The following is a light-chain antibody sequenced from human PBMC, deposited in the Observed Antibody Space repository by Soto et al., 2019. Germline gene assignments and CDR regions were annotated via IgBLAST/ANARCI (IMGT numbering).Light chain of an antibody. CDR1: SSDVGGYNY. CDR2: EVS. V-gene: IGLV2-14*01. CDR3: SSYRSSSTLYV. Sequence: QAVVTQPASVSGSPGQSITISCTGTSSDVGGYNYVSWYQQHPGKAPKLMIYEVSNRPSGVSNRFSGSKSGNTASLTISGLQAEDEADYYCSSYRSSSTLYVFGTGTKVTVL. J-gene: IGLJ1*01.